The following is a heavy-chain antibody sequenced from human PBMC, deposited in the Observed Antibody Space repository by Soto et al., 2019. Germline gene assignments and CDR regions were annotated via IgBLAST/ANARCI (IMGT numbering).Heavy chain of an antibody. CDR1: GASVAGGSYY. CDR2: IPSRGRP. Sequence: QVQLRESGPGLVKPSQTLSLTCSVSGASVAGGSYYWSWVRQPPGKGLEWIGYIPSRGRPFYNPSLTNRGNISADTSKNQLSLQLTSVTAADTAVYYCARDTYSGYDFGLWGQGTLVTVSS. D-gene: IGHD5-12*01. V-gene: IGHV4-30-4*01. J-gene: IGHJ5*02. CDR3: ARDTYSGYDFGL.